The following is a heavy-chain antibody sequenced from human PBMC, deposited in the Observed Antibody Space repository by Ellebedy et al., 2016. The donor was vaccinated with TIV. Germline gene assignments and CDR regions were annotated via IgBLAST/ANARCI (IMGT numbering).Heavy chain of an antibody. CDR1: GASISRGSYS. CDR2: IYSSGKT. Sequence: SETLSLXXTVSGASISRGSYSWNWIRQPAGKGLEWIGRIYSSGKTNYNPSLKSRATISVDTSKNQFSLKLGSVTAADTAMYYCARVATGDWGQGTLVTVAS. D-gene: IGHD5-12*01. J-gene: IGHJ4*02. CDR3: ARVATGD. V-gene: IGHV4-61*02.